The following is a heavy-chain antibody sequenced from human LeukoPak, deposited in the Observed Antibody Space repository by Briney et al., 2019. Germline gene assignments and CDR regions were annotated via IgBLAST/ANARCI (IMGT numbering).Heavy chain of an antibody. CDR2: IYTSGST. CDR3: ARDSSSWYPNWFDP. CDR1: GGSISSYY. Sequence: SETLSLTCTVSGGSISSYYWSWIRQPAGEGLEWIGRIYTSGSTNYNPSLKSRVTMSVDTSKNQFSLKLSSVTAADTAVYYCARDSSSWYPNWFDPWGQGTLVTVSS. J-gene: IGHJ5*02. V-gene: IGHV4-4*07. D-gene: IGHD6-13*01.